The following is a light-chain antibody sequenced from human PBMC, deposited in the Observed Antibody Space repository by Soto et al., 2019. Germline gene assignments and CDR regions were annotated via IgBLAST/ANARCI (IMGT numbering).Light chain of an antibody. CDR2: EVN. J-gene: IGLJ2*01. CDR3: SSYGGGYIPVI. V-gene: IGLV2-14*03. Sequence: QSALAQPAAVSGSLGQSITISCTGTNSDVGGYKYVSWYQQYPGKAPKLIIYEVNIRPSGVSNRFSGSKSGNTASLIISGLQAGDEAAYYCSSYGGGYIPVIFGGGTKLTVL. CDR1: NSDVGGYKY.